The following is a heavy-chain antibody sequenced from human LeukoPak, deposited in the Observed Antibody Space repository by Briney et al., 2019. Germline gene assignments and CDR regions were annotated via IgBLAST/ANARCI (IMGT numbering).Heavy chain of an antibody. Sequence: SQTLSLTCAISGDSVSSNSAAWNWIRQSPSRGLEWLGRTYYRSKWYNDYAVSVESRITINPDTSKNQFSLQLNSVTPEDTAVYYCARDAPEYSSGWYLLDYWGQGTLVTVSS. D-gene: IGHD6-19*01. CDR2: TYYRSKWYN. CDR3: ARDAPEYSSGWYLLDY. J-gene: IGHJ4*02. CDR1: GDSVSSNSAA. V-gene: IGHV6-1*01.